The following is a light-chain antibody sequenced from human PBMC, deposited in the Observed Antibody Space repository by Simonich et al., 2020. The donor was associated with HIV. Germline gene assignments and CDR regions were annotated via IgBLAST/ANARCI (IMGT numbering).Light chain of an antibody. J-gene: IGLJ3*02. CDR3: CSYAGTSTWL. CDR1: SSDVGCYNS. Sequence: QSAPTQPPSVSGSPGQSITISCTGTSSDVGCYNSNAWYQHHPAKAPKLMIYDVRKRPSGVPDRFSGSRSGNTASLTISGLQAEDEADYYCCSYAGTSTWLFGGGTKLTVL. V-gene: IGLV2-23*02. CDR2: DVR.